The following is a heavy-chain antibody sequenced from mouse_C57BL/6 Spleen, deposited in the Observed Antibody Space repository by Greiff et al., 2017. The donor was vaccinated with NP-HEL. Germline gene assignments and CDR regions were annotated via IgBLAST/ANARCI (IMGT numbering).Heavy chain of an antibody. CDR2: IYPGSGST. CDR1: GYTFTSYW. J-gene: IGHJ1*03. CDR3: ARGKGSSGYWYFDV. V-gene: IGHV1-55*01. D-gene: IGHD3-2*02. Sequence: QVQLQQPGAELVKPGASVKMSCKASGYTFTSYWITWVKQRPGQGLEWIGDIYPGSGSTNYNEKFKSKATLTVDTSSSTAYMQLSSLTSEDSAVYYCARGKGSSGYWYFDVWGTGTTVTVSS.